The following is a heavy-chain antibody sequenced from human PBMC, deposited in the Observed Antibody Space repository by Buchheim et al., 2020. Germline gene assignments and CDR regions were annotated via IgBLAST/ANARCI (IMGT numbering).Heavy chain of an antibody. CDR1: GGSISSYC. V-gene: IGHV4-59*01. D-gene: IGHD4-23*01. CDR3: ARGGDYGGIFDY. CDR2: ICHGGST. J-gene: IGHJ4*02. Sequence: QVQLQESGPGLVKPSETLSLTCTVSGGSISSYCWSWIRQLPGKGLEWIAYICHGGSTNYNPSLKSRVTISLDASKNQLSLKLRSVTAADTAVYNCARGGDYGGIFDYWGQG.